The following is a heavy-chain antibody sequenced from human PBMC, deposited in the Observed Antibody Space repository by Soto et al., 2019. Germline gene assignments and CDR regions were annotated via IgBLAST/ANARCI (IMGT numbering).Heavy chain of an antibody. CDR2: IIPIFGIG. Sequence: TSVKVSFKSSGVTFNRYAISWVLQAPGQGLEWMGGIIPIFGIGNDAQRFQGRVTITADESTGTAYMELSSLRSEDTGVHYCARSAITLFGVVSIPPHYYSEMDVWGQGTTVTVSS. D-gene: IGHD3-3*01. J-gene: IGHJ6*02. CDR1: GVTFNRYA. V-gene: IGHV1-69*01. CDR3: ARSAITLFGVVSIPPHYYSEMDV.